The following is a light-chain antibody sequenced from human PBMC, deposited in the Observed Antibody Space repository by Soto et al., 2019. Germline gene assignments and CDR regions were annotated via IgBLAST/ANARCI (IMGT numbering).Light chain of an antibody. Sequence: DVVMTQSPLSLPVTLGQPASISCRSSQSLVHSDGNTYLNWFQQRPGQSPRRLIYKVSTRDSGVPDRFGGSGSGTDFTLRISSVEAEDVWVYYCMQGTHWPFTFGEGTKLEIK. V-gene: IGKV2-30*02. J-gene: IGKJ2*01. CDR2: KVS. CDR1: QSLVHSDGNTY. CDR3: MQGTHWPFT.